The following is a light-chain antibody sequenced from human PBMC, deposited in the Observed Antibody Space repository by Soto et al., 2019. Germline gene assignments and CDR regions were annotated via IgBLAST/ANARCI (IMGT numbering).Light chain of an antibody. J-gene: IGKJ2*01. CDR2: SSS. V-gene: IGKV1-5*03. CDR3: QQYQSFPFT. CDR1: QYINTW. Sequence: DIQMTQSPSTLSASVGDRVIITCRASQYINTWLAWYQQKPGRAPKLLIYSSSSLESWVPSRFSGSGSGSEFTLTISSLQSDDFATYYCQQYQSFPFTFGQGTKLEI.